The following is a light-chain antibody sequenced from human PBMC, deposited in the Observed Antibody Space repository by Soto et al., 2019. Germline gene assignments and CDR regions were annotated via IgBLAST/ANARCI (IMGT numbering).Light chain of an antibody. Sequence: QSVLTQPASVSGSPGQSITISCTGTSSDVGGYNYVSWYQQHPVKAPKLMIYDVTNRPSGASDRFSGSKSGNTASLTISGLQAEDEADYYCSSYTSSSTPYVFGTGTKSPS. V-gene: IGLV2-14*01. J-gene: IGLJ1*01. CDR2: DVT. CDR1: SSDVGGYNY. CDR3: SSYTSSSTPYV.